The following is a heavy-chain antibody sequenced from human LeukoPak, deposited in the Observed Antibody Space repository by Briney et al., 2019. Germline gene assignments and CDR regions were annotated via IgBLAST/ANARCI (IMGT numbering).Heavy chain of an antibody. CDR2: IYYTGST. D-gene: IGHD3-10*02. Sequence: PSETLSLTCTVSGGAISSYYWTWFRQPPGKGLEWIGYIYYTGSTNYNPSLKSRVTISVDTSKNQFSLKLSSVTAADTAVYYCARGVRGFDPWGQGTLVTVSS. J-gene: IGHJ5*02. CDR1: GGAISSYY. V-gene: IGHV4-59*08. CDR3: ARGVRGFDP.